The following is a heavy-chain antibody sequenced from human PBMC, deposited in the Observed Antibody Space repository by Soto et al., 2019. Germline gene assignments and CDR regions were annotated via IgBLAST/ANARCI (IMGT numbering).Heavy chain of an antibody. CDR2: IWYDGSNK. Sequence: PGGSLRLSCAASGFTFSSYGMHWVRQAPGKGLEWVAVIWYDGSNKYYADSVKGRFTISRDNTKNTLYLQMNSLRTEDTAVYYCAKDRLSSGWFIVAFDIWGQGTLVTVSS. CDR1: GFTFSSYG. V-gene: IGHV3-33*03. D-gene: IGHD6-19*01. J-gene: IGHJ3*02. CDR3: AKDRLSSGWFIVAFDI.